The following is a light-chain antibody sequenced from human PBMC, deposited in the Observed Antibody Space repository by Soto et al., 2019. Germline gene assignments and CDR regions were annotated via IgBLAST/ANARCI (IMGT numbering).Light chain of an antibody. CDR2: GAS. J-gene: IGKJ1*01. V-gene: IGKV3-20*01. Sequence: EIVLTQSPGTLSLSPGERATLSCRASQSVSSNNLAWYQQRPGQAPRVVIYGASTRATGIPERFSGSGSGTDFTLTISRLEPEDFAVYYCQQYGSSPPVTFGQGTKVDIK. CDR3: QQYGSSPPVT. CDR1: QSVSSNN.